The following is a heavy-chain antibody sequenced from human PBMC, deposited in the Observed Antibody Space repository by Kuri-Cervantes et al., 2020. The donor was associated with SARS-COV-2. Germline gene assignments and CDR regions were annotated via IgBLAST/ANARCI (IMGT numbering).Heavy chain of an antibody. CDR1: GFTFSNYA. J-gene: IGHJ2*01. CDR3: AKGGMTTVTALDWYFDL. V-gene: IGHV3-23*01. D-gene: IGHD4-17*01. Sequence: GGSLRLSCATSGFTFSNYAMTWIRQAPGKGLEWVSVISSGGGNTFYTGSVKGRFTISRDNSNNTLYLQMNSLRAEDTAVYYCAKGGMTTVTALDWYFDLWGRGTLV. CDR2: ISSGGGNT.